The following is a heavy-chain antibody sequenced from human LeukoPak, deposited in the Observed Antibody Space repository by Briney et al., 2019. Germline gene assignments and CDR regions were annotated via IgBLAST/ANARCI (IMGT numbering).Heavy chain of an antibody. Sequence: GGSLRLSCAASGFTFSSYSMNWVRQAPGKGLEWVSSISSSSSYIYYVDSVKGRFTISRDNAKNSLYLQMNSLRAEDTAVYYCARDGYSYGTAHDYWGQGTLVTVSS. V-gene: IGHV3-21*01. CDR1: GFTFSSYS. CDR2: ISSSSSYI. J-gene: IGHJ4*02. D-gene: IGHD5-18*01. CDR3: ARDGYSYGTAHDY.